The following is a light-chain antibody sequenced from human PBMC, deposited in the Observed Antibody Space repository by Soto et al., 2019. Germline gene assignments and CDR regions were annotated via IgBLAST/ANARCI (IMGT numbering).Light chain of an antibody. Sequence: EIVLTQSPGTLSLSPGERATLSCRASQSVSAGYFAWYQQKPGQAPRLLIYGASSRATGIPDRFSGSGSGTEFTLTISNLLAEDSAIYYCQQSDNWPLLSFGGGTKVDIK. CDR2: GAS. CDR1: QSVSAGY. V-gene: IGKV3-20*01. J-gene: IGKJ4*01. CDR3: QQSDNWPLLS.